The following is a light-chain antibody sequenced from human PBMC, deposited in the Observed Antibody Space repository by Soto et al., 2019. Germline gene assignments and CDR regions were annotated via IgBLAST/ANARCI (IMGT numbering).Light chain of an antibody. CDR1: QSVSSSS. V-gene: IGKV3D-20*02. J-gene: IGKJ5*01. Sequence: EIVLAQSPGTLSLSPGERATLSCKASQSVSSSSLAWYQQNPGQAPRLLIYGASNRAAGIPARFSGSGSGTDFTLTISSLEPEDSAVYYCQQRNIWPPVTFGQGTRLEIK. CDR2: GAS. CDR3: QQRNIWPPVT.